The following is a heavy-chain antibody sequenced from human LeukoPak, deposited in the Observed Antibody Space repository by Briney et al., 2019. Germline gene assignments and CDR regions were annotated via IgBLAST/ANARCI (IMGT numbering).Heavy chain of an antibody. Sequence: SETLSLTCTISGGSMTGYYWIWIRQPPGKGLEWIGEINHSGSTNYNPSLKSRVTISVDTSKNQFSLKLSSVTAADTAVYYCARGSKLGYYYDSSGYYGNWFDPWGQGTLVTVSS. CDR3: ARGSKLGYYYDSSGYYGNWFDP. D-gene: IGHD3-22*01. CDR2: INHSGST. V-gene: IGHV4-34*01. CDR1: GGSMTGYY. J-gene: IGHJ5*02.